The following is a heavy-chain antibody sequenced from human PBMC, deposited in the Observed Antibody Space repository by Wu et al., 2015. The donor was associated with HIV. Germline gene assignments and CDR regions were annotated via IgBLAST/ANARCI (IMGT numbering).Heavy chain of an antibody. V-gene: IGHV1-2*02. CDR2: INPQSDDT. Sequence: AQTVQSGAELRKSGASAKVSCTATGYTFTAYYVHWVRQAPGQGLEWMGCINPQSDDTKYAQKFQGRVTMTRDTSTNTAYMELSGLTFDDTAMYYCLTAIDGIVYWGQGPLVTVSS. CDR3: LTAIDGIVY. D-gene: IGHD5-24*01. CDR1: GYTFTAYY. J-gene: IGHJ4*02.